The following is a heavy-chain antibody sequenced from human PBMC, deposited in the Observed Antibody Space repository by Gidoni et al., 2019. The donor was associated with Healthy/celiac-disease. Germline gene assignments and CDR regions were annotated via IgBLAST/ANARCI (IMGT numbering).Heavy chain of an antibody. Sequence: EVQLLESGGGLVQPGGSLRLSCAASGFTFRSYALSWFRQAPGKGLEWVSAISGSGGSTYYADSVKGRFTISRDNSKNTLYLQMNSLRAEDTAVYYCAKGFTDYYDYIWGSYRPYYYYGMDVWGQGTTVTVSS. V-gene: IGHV3-23*01. CDR3: AKGFTDYYDYIWGSYRPYYYYGMDV. CDR2: ISGSGGST. D-gene: IGHD3-16*02. J-gene: IGHJ6*02. CDR1: GFTFRSYA.